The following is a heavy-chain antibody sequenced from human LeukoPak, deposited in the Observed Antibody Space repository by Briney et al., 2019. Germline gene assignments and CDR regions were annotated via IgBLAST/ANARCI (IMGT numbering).Heavy chain of an antibody. D-gene: IGHD3-16*01. CDR1: GYTFTGYY. Sequence: ASVNVSCKASGYTFTGYYMHWVRQAPGQGLEWMGWINPNSGGTNYAQKFQGRVTMTRDTSISTAYMELSRLRSEDTAVYYCARAPFMTDDAFDIWGQGTMVTVSS. CDR2: INPNSGGT. V-gene: IGHV1-2*02. J-gene: IGHJ3*02. CDR3: ARAPFMTDDAFDI.